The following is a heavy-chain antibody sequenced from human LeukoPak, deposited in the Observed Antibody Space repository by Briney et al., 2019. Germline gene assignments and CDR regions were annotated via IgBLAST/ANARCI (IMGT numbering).Heavy chain of an antibody. CDR3: TRGCPTSMLEDYYYYKDV. D-gene: IGHD2/OR15-2a*01. J-gene: IGHJ6*03. V-gene: IGHV1-8*01. CDR1: GYTFTSYD. CDR2: MNPNSGNT. Sequence: ASVKVSCKASGYTFTSYDINWVRQATGQGLEWMGWMNPNSGNTGYAQKFQGRVTMTRNTSISTAYMELSSLRSEDTAVYYCTRGCPTSMLEDYYYYKDVWGKGTTVTVSS.